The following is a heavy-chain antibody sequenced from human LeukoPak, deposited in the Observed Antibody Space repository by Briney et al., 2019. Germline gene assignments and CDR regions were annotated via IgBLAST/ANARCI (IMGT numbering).Heavy chain of an antibody. CDR2: IIPIFGTA. CDR3: ARDGDSVSFDY. J-gene: IGHJ4*02. D-gene: IGHD3-16*01. CDR1: GGTFSSDA. Sequence: GASVKVSCKASGGTFSSDAISWVRQAPGQGLEWRGGIIPIFGTANYAQKFQGRVAITTDEYTSTAYMELSSLRSEDTAVYYCARDGDSVSFDYWGQGTLVTVSS. V-gene: IGHV1-69*05.